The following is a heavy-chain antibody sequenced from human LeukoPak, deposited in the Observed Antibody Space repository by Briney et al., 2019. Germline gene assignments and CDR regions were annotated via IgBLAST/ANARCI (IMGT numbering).Heavy chain of an antibody. V-gene: IGHV4-31*03. J-gene: IGHJ3*02. D-gene: IGHD5-18*01. CDR2: IYYCGST. CDR1: GGSISSGGYY. CDR3: ARAPDTAGSNAFDI. Sequence: SQTLSLTCTVSGGSISSGGYYWSWIRQHPGKGLEWIGYIYYCGSTYYNPSLKSRVTISVDTSKNQFSLKLSSVTAADAAVYYCARAPDTAGSNAFDIWGQGTMVTVSS.